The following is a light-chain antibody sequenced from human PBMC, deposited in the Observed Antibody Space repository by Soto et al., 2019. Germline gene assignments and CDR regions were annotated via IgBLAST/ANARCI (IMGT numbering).Light chain of an antibody. CDR1: SSDVGGYNF. CDR3: SSYAGSNSWV. V-gene: IGLV2-8*01. J-gene: IGLJ1*01. CDR2: EVS. Sequence: QSALTQPPSASGSPGQAVTISCTGSSSDVGGYNFVSWYQQHPGKAPKLIISEVSERPSGVPDRFSGSKSGNTASLTVSGLQAEDEADYYCSSYAGSNSWVFGTGTQLTVL.